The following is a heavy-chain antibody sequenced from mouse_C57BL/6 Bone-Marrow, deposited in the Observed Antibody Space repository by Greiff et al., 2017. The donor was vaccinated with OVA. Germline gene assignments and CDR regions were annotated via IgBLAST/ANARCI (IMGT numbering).Heavy chain of an antibody. CDR2: INPSNGGT. CDR1: GYTFTSYW. J-gene: IGHJ2*01. CDR3: ARWGMGLRRAFDY. Sequence: QVQLQQPGTELVKPGASVKLSCKASGYTFTSYWMHWVKQRPGQGLEWIGNINPSNGGTNYNEKFKSKATLTVDKSSSTAYMQLSSLTSEDSAVYDCARWGMGLRRAFDYWGQGTTLTVSS. D-gene: IGHD2-4*01. V-gene: IGHV1-53*01.